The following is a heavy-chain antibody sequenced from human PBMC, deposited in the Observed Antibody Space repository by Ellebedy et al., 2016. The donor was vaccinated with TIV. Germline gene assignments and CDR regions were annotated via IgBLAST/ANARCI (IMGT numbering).Heavy chain of an antibody. CDR1: GGSFSDYY. CDR3: ARRVTTTIRANWYFDL. J-gene: IGHJ2*01. CDR2: INHSGST. D-gene: IGHD4-17*01. Sequence: SETLSLTCAVYGGSFSDYYWSWIRQPPGKGLEWIGEINHSGSTNYNPSLTSRVTISVDTSKNQFSLKLSSVTAADTAVFYCARRVTTTIRANWYFDLWGRGTLVTVSS. V-gene: IGHV4-34*01.